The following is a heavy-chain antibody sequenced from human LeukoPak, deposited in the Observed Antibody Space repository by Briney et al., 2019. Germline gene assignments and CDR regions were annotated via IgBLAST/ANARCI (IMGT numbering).Heavy chain of an antibody. CDR2: ISYDGSNK. CDR1: GFTFSSYA. D-gene: IGHD3-22*01. V-gene: IGHV3-30*04. CDR3: ARAEYYDSSGYYYFLGFDY. Sequence: GGSLRLSCAASGFTFSSYAMHWVRQAPGKGLEWVAVISYDGSNKYYADSVKGRFTISRGNSKNTLYLQMNSLRAEDTAVYYCARAEYYDSSGYYYFLGFDYWGQGTLVTVSS. J-gene: IGHJ4*02.